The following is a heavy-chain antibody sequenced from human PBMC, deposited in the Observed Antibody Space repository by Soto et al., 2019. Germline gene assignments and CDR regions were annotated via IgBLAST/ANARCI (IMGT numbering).Heavy chain of an antibody. Sequence: SESLSLPCPVSGCSISSYYWSWIRQPPGKGLEWIGYIYYSGSTNYNPSLKSRVTISVDTSKNQFSLKLSSVTAAYTAVYYCARGSPACCGMDVWGQGTTVTVSS. V-gene: IGHV4-59*01. CDR3: ARGSPACCGMDV. J-gene: IGHJ6*02. CDR2: IYYSGST. CDR1: GCSISSYY. D-gene: IGHD2-15*01.